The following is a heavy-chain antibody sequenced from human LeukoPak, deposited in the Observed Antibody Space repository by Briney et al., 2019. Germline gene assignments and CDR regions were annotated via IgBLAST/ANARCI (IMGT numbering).Heavy chain of an antibody. V-gene: IGHV1-2*04. CDR2: INPNSGGT. J-gene: IGHJ4*02. CDR1: GYTFTGYY. CDR3: AVGYCSGGSCYSLGY. Sequence: GASVKVSCKASGYTFTGYYMHWVRQAPGQGLEWMGWINPNSGGTNYAQKFQGWVTMTRDTSISTAYMELSRLRSDDTAVYYCAVGYCSGGSCYSLGYWGQGTPVTVSS. D-gene: IGHD2-15*01.